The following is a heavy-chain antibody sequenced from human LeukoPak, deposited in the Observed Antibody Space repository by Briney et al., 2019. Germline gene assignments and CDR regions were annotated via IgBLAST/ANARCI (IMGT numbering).Heavy chain of an antibody. V-gene: IGHV4-39*07. CDR1: GGSISSSNYY. D-gene: IGHD3-22*01. Sequence: PSETLSLTCTVSGGSISSSNYYWAWIRQPPGKGLEWIGRISSSGSTNYNPSLKSRVTISVDTSKNQFSLKLSSVTAADTAVYFCARGPYSYDSSGAFDIWGQGTMVTVSS. CDR2: ISSSGST. J-gene: IGHJ3*02. CDR3: ARGPYSYDSSGAFDI.